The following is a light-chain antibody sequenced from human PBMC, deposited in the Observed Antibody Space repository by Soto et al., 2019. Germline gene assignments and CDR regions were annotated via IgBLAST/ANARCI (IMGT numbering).Light chain of an antibody. J-gene: IGKJ4*01. Sequence: EIVLTQSPGTLSLSPGETATLSCRASQTIGSTYLAWYQQKPGQAPRLLIFGTSRRATGIPDRFSGSRSGTDFTLSISRLEPEDFAVYYCQQYASSPLLTFGGGTKVDIK. V-gene: IGKV3-20*01. CDR1: QTIGSTY. CDR2: GTS. CDR3: QQYASSPLLT.